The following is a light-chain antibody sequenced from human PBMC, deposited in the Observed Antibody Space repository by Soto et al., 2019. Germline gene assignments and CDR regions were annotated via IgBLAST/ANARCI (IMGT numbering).Light chain of an antibody. CDR1: SSDVGGYNY. CDR3: SSYTSSSTRV. CDR2: EVS. J-gene: IGLJ3*02. Sequence: QSVLTQPASVSGSPGQSITISCTGTSSDVGGYNYVSWYQQHPGKAPKLMIYEVSNRPSGVSNRFSGSKSGNTASLTISGLPAEDEADYYCSSYTSSSTRVFGGGTK. V-gene: IGLV2-14*01.